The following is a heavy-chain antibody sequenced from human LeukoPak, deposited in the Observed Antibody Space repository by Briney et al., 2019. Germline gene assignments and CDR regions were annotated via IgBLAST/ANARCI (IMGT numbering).Heavy chain of an antibody. J-gene: IGHJ4*02. CDR3: ARDRITMVRRFDY. CDR1: GFTFSDYY. Sequence: GGSLRLSCAASGFTFSDYYMSWIRQAPGKGLEWVSYISSGGSTIYYADSVKGRFTISRDNAKNSLYLQMNSLRAEDTAVYYCARDRITMVRRFDYWGQGTLVTVSS. D-gene: IGHD3-10*01. CDR2: ISSGGSTI. V-gene: IGHV3-11*04.